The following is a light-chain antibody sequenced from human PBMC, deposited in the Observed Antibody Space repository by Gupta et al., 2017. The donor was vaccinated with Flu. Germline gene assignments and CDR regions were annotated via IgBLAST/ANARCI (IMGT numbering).Light chain of an antibody. Sequence: DIPSTQSPSSLSASVGDRVTITCQASQDISNYLNWYQQKPGKAPKLLIYDASNLETGVPSRFSGSVSGTDFTLTISSLQPEDIATYYCQQYDNHPPSFGQGTKLEIK. CDR2: DAS. J-gene: IGKJ2*03. CDR1: QDISNY. V-gene: IGKV1-33*01. CDR3: QQYDNHPPS.